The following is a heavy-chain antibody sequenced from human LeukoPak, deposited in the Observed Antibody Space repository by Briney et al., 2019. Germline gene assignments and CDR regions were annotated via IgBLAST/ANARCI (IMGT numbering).Heavy chain of an antibody. CDR2: ISSSSSYI. V-gene: IGHV3-21*01. J-gene: IGHJ4*02. CDR3: ASEYSSGWAVPGY. Sequence: GGSLRLSCAASGFTFSSYSMNWVRQAPGKGLEWVSSISSSSSYIYYADSVEGRFTISRDNAKNSLYLQMNSLRAEDTAVYYCASEYSSGWAVPGYWGQGTLVTVSS. D-gene: IGHD6-19*01. CDR1: GFTFSSYS.